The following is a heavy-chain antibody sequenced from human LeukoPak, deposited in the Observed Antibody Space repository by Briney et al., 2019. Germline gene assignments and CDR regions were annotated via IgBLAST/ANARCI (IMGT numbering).Heavy chain of an antibody. CDR3: TRDLNGDPCYYLDV. V-gene: IGHV3-74*03. CDR1: GFSFNNYL. Sequence: GGSLRLSCAGSGFSFNNYLMHWVRQAPGKGLVWVSRINTDGSHSMYADSVKGRFSISRDNTKNTLYLQMNSLRAEDTAVYYCTRDLNGDPCYYLDVWGKGTTVTVSS. J-gene: IGHJ6*03. D-gene: IGHD4-17*01. CDR2: INTDGSHS.